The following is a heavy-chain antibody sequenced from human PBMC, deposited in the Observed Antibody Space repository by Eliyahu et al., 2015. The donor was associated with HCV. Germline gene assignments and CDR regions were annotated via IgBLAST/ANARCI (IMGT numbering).Heavy chain of an antibody. CDR2: IFSNDEK. Sequence: XVTLKESGPVLVKPTETLXLTCTVXGFSXSNARMGVSWIRQPPGKALEWLAHIFSNDEKSXSTSLKSRLTISKDTSXSQVVLTMTNMDPVDTATYYCARMVKGGWYYFDYWGQGTLVTVSS. V-gene: IGHV2-26*01. CDR1: GFSXSNARMG. J-gene: IGHJ4*02. CDR3: ARMVKGGWYYFDY. D-gene: IGHD6-19*01.